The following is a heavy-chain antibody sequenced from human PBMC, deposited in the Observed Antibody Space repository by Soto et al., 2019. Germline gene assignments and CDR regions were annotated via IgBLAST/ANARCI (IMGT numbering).Heavy chain of an antibody. CDR1: GFTFSDYY. CDR3: AREYGYYYGSGSYYYYDYGMDV. CDR2: ISSSGSTI. V-gene: IGHV3-11*01. D-gene: IGHD3-10*01. J-gene: IGHJ6*02. Sequence: GGSLRLSCAASGFTFSDYYMSWIRQAPGKGLEWVSYISSSGSTIYYADSVKGRFTISRDNAKNSLYLQMNSLRAEDTAVYFCAREYGYYYGSGSYYYYDYGMDVWGQGTTVTVSS.